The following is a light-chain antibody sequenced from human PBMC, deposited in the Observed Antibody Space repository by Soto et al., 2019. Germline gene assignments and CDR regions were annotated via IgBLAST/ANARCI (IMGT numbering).Light chain of an antibody. Sequence: EIVMTQSPATLSVSPGERATLSCRASQSVSSNLAWYQQKPGQAPRLLIYVASTRATGIPARFSGSGSGTEFTLTISSLQSEDVAVYYCQQYNNWPPYTFGQGTKLEIK. CDR2: VAS. J-gene: IGKJ2*01. CDR1: QSVSSN. CDR3: QQYNNWPPYT. V-gene: IGKV3-15*01.